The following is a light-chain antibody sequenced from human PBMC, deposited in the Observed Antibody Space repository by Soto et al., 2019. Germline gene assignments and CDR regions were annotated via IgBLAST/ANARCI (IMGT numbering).Light chain of an antibody. J-gene: IGKJ5*01. Sequence: EIVLTQSPCTLSLSPGERATLSCRASQSVSSSYLAWYQQKPGQAPRLLIYGASSRATGIPDRFSGSGSGTDFTLTISRLEPEDFAVYYCQQYGSSHGITFGQGTRLEIK. CDR1: QSVSSSY. V-gene: IGKV3-20*01. CDR2: GAS. CDR3: QQYGSSHGIT.